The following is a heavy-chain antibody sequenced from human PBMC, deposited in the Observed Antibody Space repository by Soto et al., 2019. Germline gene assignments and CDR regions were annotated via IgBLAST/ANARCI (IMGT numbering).Heavy chain of an antibody. CDR2: IIPLFGTT. D-gene: IGHD3-16*01. CDR1: GGYFNNRQTLNSYP. V-gene: IGHV1-69*06. CDR3: AKSGGGEIYYYYYAMDV. Sequence: QVQVVQSGAEVKRPGSSVNVSCKASGGYFNNRQTLNSYPISWVRQAPGQGLEWMGGIIPLFGTTNYAQRFQGRVTITADKSTSTTYLELNNVTSHDTAVYYCAKSGGGEIYYYYYAMDVWGQGTTVTVSS. J-gene: IGHJ6*02.